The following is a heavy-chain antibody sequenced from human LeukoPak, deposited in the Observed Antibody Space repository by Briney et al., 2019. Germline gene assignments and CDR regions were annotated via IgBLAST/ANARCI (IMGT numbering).Heavy chain of an antibody. Sequence: ASVKVSCKASGGTFSSYAISWVRQAPGQGLGWMGGIIPIFGTANYAQKFQGRVTITTDESTSTAYMELSSLRSEDTAVYYCATLTPWSGDDGGDLDYWGQGTLVTVSS. CDR1: GGTFSSYA. CDR2: IIPIFGTA. CDR3: ATLTPWSGDDGGDLDY. J-gene: IGHJ4*02. D-gene: IGHD3-3*01. V-gene: IGHV1-69*05.